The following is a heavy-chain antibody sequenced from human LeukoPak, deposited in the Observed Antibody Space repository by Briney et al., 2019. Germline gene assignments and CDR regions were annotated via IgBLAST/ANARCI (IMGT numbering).Heavy chain of an antibody. J-gene: IGHJ3*02. D-gene: IGHD3-22*01. Sequence: GASVKVSCKVSGYTLTELSIHWVRQAPGKGLEWMGGFDPEDGETIYAQKFQGRVTMTEDTSTGTAYMELSSLRSDDTAVYYCARARWQGGYYDSSGTAHAFDIWGQGTMVTVSS. V-gene: IGHV1-24*01. CDR3: ARARWQGGYYDSSGTAHAFDI. CDR1: GYTLTELS. CDR2: FDPEDGET.